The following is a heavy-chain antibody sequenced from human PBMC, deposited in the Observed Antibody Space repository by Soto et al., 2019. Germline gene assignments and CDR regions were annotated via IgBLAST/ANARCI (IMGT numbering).Heavy chain of an antibody. CDR3: ARGLYYYNLGVSRLDP. J-gene: IGHJ5*02. Sequence: PSETLSLTCDVSGVSINSFHWTCIRQPPGKGLEWIGYIYNSGTTNYNPSLQSRVTISVDTSKKQFSLNLRSATAADTAVYYCARGLYYYNLGVSRLDPWGQGVLVTVS. CDR2: IYNSGTT. V-gene: IGHV4-59*01. CDR1: GVSINSFH. D-gene: IGHD3-10*01.